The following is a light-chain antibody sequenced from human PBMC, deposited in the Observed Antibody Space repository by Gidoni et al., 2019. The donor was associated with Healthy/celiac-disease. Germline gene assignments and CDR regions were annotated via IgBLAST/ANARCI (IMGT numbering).Light chain of an antibody. J-gene: IGKJ1*01. V-gene: IGKV1-5*03. CDR1: QSISSW. Sequence: DIQITQSPSTLSASVVDRVTITCRASQSISSWLAWYQQKPGKAPKLLIYKASSLESGVPARFSGSGSGTEFTLTISSLQPDDFATYYCQQYNSYPWTFGQGTKVEIK. CDR2: KAS. CDR3: QQYNSYPWT.